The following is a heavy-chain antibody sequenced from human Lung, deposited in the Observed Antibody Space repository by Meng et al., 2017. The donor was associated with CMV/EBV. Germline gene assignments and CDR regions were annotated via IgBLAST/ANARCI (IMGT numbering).Heavy chain of an antibody. CDR2: IPHRGSS. D-gene: IGHD3-10*01. CDR3: LRRSGGSV. J-gene: IGHJ1*01. V-gene: IGHV4-4*02. CDR1: GDSITNHNW. Sequence: QVQWRESAPPLVKPSETLSLTCAVSGDSITNHNWWAWVRQPPGKGLEWIGEIPHRGSSAYNPSLKSRVSMSIDKSKNQFSLKLTSVTAADTAVYHCLRRSGGSVWGQGTLVTVSS.